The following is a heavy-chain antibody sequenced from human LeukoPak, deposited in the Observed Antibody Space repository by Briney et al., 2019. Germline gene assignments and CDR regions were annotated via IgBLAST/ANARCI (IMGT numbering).Heavy chain of an antibody. Sequence: GGSLRLSCAASGFTFSSYEMNWVRQAPGKGLEGVSYISSSGSTIYYADSVKGRFTISRDNAKNSLYLQMNSLRAEDTAVYYCARDLYWYHYYYGMDVWGKGTTVTVSS. CDR2: ISSSGSTI. CDR3: ARDLYWYHYYYGMDV. CDR1: GFTFSSYE. J-gene: IGHJ6*04. D-gene: IGHD2-15*01. V-gene: IGHV3-48*03.